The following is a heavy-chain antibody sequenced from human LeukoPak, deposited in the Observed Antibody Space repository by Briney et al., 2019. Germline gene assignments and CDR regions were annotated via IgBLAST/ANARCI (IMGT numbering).Heavy chain of an antibody. D-gene: IGHD5-24*01. CDR2: ISGSGGST. V-gene: IGHV3-23*01. J-gene: IGHJ4*02. CDR3: AKSRDGYNYGFDY. CDR1: GFTFSSYS. Sequence: GGSLRLSCAASGFTFSSYSMNWVRQAPGKGLEWVSAISGSGGSTYYADSVKGRFTISRDNSKNTLYLQMNSLRAEDTAVYYCAKSRDGYNYGFDYWGQGTLVTVSS.